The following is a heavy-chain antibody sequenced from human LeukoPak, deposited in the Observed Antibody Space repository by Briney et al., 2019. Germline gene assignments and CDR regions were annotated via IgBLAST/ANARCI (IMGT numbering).Heavy chain of an antibody. V-gene: IGHV4-39*01. CDR2: IYYSGST. CDR1: GGSISSSSYY. J-gene: IGHJ4*02. CDR3: ARQGIAVAGTGFDY. D-gene: IGHD6-19*01. Sequence: NPSETLSLTCTVSGGSISSSSYYWGWIRQPPGKRLEWIGSIYYSGSTYYNPSLKSRVTISVDTSKNQFSLKLSSVTAADTAVYYCARQGIAVAGTGFDYWGQGTLVTVSS.